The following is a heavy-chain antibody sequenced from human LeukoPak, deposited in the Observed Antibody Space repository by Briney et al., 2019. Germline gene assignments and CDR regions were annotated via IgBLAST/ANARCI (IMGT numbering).Heavy chain of an antibody. J-gene: IGHJ4*02. D-gene: IGHD3-10*01. Sequence: GGSLRLSCAASGFTFSSYAMHWVRQAPGKGLEWVAVISYDGSNKYYADSVKGRFTISRDNSKNTLYLQMNTLRAEDTAVYYCARDSSLWFGELFRWGQGTLVTVSS. V-gene: IGHV3-30-3*01. CDR3: ARDSSLWFGELFR. CDR2: ISYDGSNK. CDR1: GFTFSSYA.